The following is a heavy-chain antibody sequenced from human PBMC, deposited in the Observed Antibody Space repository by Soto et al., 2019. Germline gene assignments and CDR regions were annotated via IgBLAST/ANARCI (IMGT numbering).Heavy chain of an antibody. Sequence: PSETLSLTCTVSGGSVFSGGYYWSWIRQHSEKGLEWIGYIYYDGRTSYNPSLRSRVTISLDTSKNQFSLKLISVTAADTAVYYCARDLYQLEGDLHAYDVWGQGTLVTISS. CDR3: ARDLYQLEGDLHAYDV. CDR1: GGSVFSGGYY. CDR2: IYYDGRT. V-gene: IGHV4-31*03. J-gene: IGHJ3*01. D-gene: IGHD2-2*01.